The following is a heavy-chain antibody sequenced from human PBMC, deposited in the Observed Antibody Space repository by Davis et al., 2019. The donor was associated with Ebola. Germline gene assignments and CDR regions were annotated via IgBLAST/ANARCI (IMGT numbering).Heavy chain of an antibody. CDR3: ARDRPVTIFGAMDA. CDR2: IKQDGSEK. CDR1: GLTFSNAW. V-gene: IGHV3-7*03. J-gene: IGHJ6*02. Sequence: GESLKISCAASGLTFSNAWMSWVRQAPGKGLEWVANIKQDGSEKYYVDSVKGRFTISRDNAKNSLYLQMNSLRSEDTAVYYCARDRPVTIFGAMDAWGQGTTVTVSS. D-gene: IGHD3-3*01.